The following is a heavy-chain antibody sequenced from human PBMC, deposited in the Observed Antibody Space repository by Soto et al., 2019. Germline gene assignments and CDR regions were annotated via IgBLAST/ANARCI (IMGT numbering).Heavy chain of an antibody. D-gene: IGHD1-26*01. J-gene: IGHJ4*02. Sequence: EVQLVESGGALVQPGGSLRLTCVVSGLNFNNAWMNWVRPAPGKGLEWVANINQDGSAEGYVYSVRGRFTISRNNAKNTLYLQIISPRAVETAVYYCRSEKWLLPDYWGQGTVVTVTS. CDR3: RSEKWLLPDY. CDR2: INQDGSAE. V-gene: IGHV3-7*04. CDR1: GLNFNNAW.